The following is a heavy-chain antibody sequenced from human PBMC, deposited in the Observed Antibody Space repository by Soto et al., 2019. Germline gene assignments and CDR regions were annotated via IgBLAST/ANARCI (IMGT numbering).Heavy chain of an antibody. V-gene: IGHV1-18*01. D-gene: IGHD1-20*01. CDR1: GYTFASYG. Sequence: GASVKVSCKASGYTFASYGINWVRQAPGQGLEWMGWISGYNGNTKYAQKFQGRVTVTTDTSTSTGYMELRSLRSDDTAVYYCARDGIRETPQGSWFAPGGKGTLVPVPS. J-gene: IGHJ5*02. CDR2: ISGYNGNT. CDR3: ARDGIRETPQGSWFAP.